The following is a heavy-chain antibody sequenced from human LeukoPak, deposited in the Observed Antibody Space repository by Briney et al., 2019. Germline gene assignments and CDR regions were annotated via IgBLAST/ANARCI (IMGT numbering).Heavy chain of an antibody. CDR3: ARDLMWLVDY. J-gene: IGHJ4*02. V-gene: IGHV3-30*03. D-gene: IGHD6-19*01. CDR2: VSKHGRVD. CDR1: GFIFSDYD. Sequence: PGRSLTLSCAASGFIFSDYDMHWARQAPGKGLEWLAYVSKHGRVDYYADSVKGRFTASRDNSRSTAYLQMNSLTPDESAVYYCARDLMWLVDYWGQGTLVTVSA.